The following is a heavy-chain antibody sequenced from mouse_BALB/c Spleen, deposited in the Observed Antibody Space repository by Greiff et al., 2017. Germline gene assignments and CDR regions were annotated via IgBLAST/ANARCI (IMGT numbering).Heavy chain of an antibody. Sequence: ESGPGLVKPSQSLSLTCSVTGYSITSGYYWNWIRQFPGNKLEWMGYISYDGSNNYNPSLKNRISITRDTSKNQFFLKLNSVTTEDTATYYCARDLGSSYNYFDYWGQGTTLTVSS. D-gene: IGHD1-1*01. CDR3: ARDLGSSYNYFDY. CDR2: ISYDGSN. V-gene: IGHV3-6*02. CDR1: GYSITSGYY. J-gene: IGHJ2*01.